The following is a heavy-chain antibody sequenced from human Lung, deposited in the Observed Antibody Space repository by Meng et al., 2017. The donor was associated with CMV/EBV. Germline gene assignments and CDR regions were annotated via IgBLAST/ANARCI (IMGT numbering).Heavy chain of an antibody. CDR2: IRHDGSNK. CDR1: GFTFETYG. J-gene: IGHJ4*03. D-gene: IGHD3-16*01. CDR3: AKDQLLFGGPNAYFDD. V-gene: IGHV3-30*02. Sequence: GESXKISCAASGFTFETYGMHWVRQAPGKRLEWVAFIRHDGSNKFYGDSVRGRFTISRDNSKNTLYLEMNSLRAEETAMYYCAKDQLLFGGPNAYFDDWGQGT.